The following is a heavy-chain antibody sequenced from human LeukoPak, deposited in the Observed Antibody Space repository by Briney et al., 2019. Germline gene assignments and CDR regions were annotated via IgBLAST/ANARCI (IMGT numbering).Heavy chain of an antibody. D-gene: IGHD6-6*01. CDR1: GFTFDDYT. CDR2: ISWDGGST. Sequence: PGGSLRLSCAASGFTFDDYTMHWVRQAPGKGLEWVSLISWDGGSTYYADSVKGRFTISRDNSKNSLYLQMNSLRTEDTALYYCAKEEAARPRPYYYYGMDVWGQGTTVTVSS. J-gene: IGHJ6*02. CDR3: AKEEAARPRPYYYYGMDV. V-gene: IGHV3-43*01.